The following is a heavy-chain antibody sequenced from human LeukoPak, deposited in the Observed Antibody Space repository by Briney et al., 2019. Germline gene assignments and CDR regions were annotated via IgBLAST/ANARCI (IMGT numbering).Heavy chain of an antibody. Sequence: PSETLSLTCAVSGFSISSGYYWGWIRQPPAKGLEWIGSIYHSGSTHYNPSLKSRVTISVDTSKNQFSLKLSSVTAADTAVYYCARNGTNNYFDYWGQGTLVTVSS. CDR2: IYHSGST. J-gene: IGHJ4*02. V-gene: IGHV4-38-2*01. CDR3: ARNGTNNYFDY. CDR1: GFSISSGYY. D-gene: IGHD2-2*01.